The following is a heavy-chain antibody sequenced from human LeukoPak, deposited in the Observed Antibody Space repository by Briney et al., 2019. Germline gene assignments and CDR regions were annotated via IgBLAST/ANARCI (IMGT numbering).Heavy chain of an antibody. CDR1: GYTFTSYG. V-gene: IGHV1-18*01. J-gene: IGHJ4*02. D-gene: IGHD5-24*01. Sequence: ASVNVSCTASGYTFTSYGISWVRQAPGQGLEWMGWISAYNGNTNYAQKLQGRVTMTTDTSTSTAYMELSRLRSDDTAVYYCARAGTVEMTPLDYWGQGTLVTVSS. CDR3: ARAGTVEMTPLDY. CDR2: ISAYNGNT.